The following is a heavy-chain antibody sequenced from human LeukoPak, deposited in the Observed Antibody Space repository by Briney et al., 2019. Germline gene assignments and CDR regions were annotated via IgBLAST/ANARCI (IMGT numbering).Heavy chain of an antibody. CDR1: GYSFTSYW. J-gene: IGHJ3*02. V-gene: IGHV5-51*01. D-gene: IGHD3-22*01. Sequence: GESLKISCKGAGYSFTSYWIGWVRQMPGKGLEWMGVIYPGDSHTRYSPSFQGQVTISADKSISTAYLQWSSLKASDTAMYYCARRAYYYDSSGYYYSLKDAFDIWGQGTMVTVSS. CDR3: ARRAYYYDSSGYYYSLKDAFDI. CDR2: IYPGDSHT.